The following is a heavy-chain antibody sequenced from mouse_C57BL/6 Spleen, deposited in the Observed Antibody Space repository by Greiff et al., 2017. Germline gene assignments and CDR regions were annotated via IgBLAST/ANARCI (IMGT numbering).Heavy chain of an antibody. J-gene: IGHJ2*01. V-gene: IGHV1-50*01. CDR1: GYTFTSYW. D-gene: IGHD1-1*01. CDR3: ARRAVVPYFDS. CDR2: IDPSDSYT. Sequence: QVQLQQPGAELVKPGASVKLSCKASGYTFTSYWMQWVKQRPGQGLEWIGEIDPSDSYTNYNQKFKGKATLTVDTSSSTAYMQLSSLTSEDSAVYYCARRAVVPYFDSWGQGTTLTVSS.